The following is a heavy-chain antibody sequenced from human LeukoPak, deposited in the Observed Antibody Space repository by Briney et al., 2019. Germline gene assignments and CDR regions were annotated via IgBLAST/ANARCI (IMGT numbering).Heavy chain of an antibody. J-gene: IGHJ3*01. D-gene: IGHD6-13*01. CDR1: GFTFSTSA. CDR3: ARGPGIAVAATD. V-gene: IGHV3-30-3*01. CDR2: ISFDESSK. Sequence: GGSLRLSCAASGFTFSTSAMHWVRQSPGKGLEWVAIISFDESSKYYADSVKGRFTISRGNSKNTLYLQMNSLRAEDTAVYYCARGPGIAVAATDWGQGTMVTVSS.